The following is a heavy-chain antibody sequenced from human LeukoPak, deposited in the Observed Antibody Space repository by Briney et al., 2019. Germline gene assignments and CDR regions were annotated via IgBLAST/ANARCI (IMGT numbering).Heavy chain of an antibody. CDR3: ARDTFYYDFWSGYSYYYYYGMDV. V-gene: IGHV3-33*01. J-gene: IGHJ6*02. Sequence: GGSLRLSCAASGFTFSSYGMHWVRQAPGKGLEWVAVIWYDGSNKYYADSVKGRITISRDNSKNTLYLQMNSLRAEDTAVYYCARDTFYYDFWSGYSYYYYYGMDVWGQGTTVTVSS. CDR1: GFTFSSYG. CDR2: IWYDGSNK. D-gene: IGHD3-3*01.